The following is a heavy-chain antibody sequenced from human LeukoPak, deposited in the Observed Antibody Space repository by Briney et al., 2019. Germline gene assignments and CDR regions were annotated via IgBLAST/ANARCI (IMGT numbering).Heavy chain of an antibody. J-gene: IGHJ6*04. Sequence: SETLSLTCTVSGGSVSSGSYYWSWIRQPPGKGLECIGYIYYSGSTNYNPSLKSRVTISVDTSKNQFSLKLSSVTAADTAVYYCASKPRDIVVVPAAMMDYYYGMDVWGKGTTVTVSS. CDR3: ASKPRDIVVVPAAMMDYYYGMDV. CDR1: GGSVSSGSYY. CDR2: IYYSGST. V-gene: IGHV4-61*01. D-gene: IGHD2-2*01.